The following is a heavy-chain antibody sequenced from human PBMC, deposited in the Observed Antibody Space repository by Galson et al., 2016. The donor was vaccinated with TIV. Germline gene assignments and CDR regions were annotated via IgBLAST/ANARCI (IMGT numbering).Heavy chain of an antibody. CDR2: ITAVFGTA. CDR1: GGTFRSYA. Sequence: VKVSCKASGGTFRSYAISWVRQAPGQGLEWMGRITAVFGTAHYAQKFHGRVTITADESTSTVYMELSSLRSEDTAVFYCARGEDYYGSGSYLYWGQGTLVIVSS. CDR3: ARGEDYYGSGSYLY. D-gene: IGHD3-10*01. J-gene: IGHJ4*02. V-gene: IGHV1-69*15.